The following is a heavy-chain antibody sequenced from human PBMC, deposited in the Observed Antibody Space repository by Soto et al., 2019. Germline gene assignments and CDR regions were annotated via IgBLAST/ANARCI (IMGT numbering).Heavy chain of an antibody. CDR1: GYTFTSYY. D-gene: IGHD2-8*01. CDR3: ARGLDIVLMVYAIPHGTDAFDI. CDR2: INPSGGST. V-gene: IGHV1-46*03. Sequence: ASVKVSCKASGYTFTSYYMHWVRQAPGQGLEWMGIINPSGGSTSYAQKFQGRVTMTRDTSTGKVYMELRSLRSEDTAVYYCARGLDIVLMVYAIPHGTDAFDIWGQGTMVTVSS. J-gene: IGHJ3*02.